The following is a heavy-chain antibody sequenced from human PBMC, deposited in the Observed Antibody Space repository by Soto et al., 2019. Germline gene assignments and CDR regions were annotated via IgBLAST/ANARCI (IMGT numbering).Heavy chain of an antibody. Sequence: EVQLVESGGGLIQPGGSLRLPCAASGFTVSSNYMSWVRQAPGKGLEWVSVIYSGGSTYYADSVKGRFTISRDNSKNTLYLQMNSLRAEDTAVYYCARELVVVVAARPYYYYGMDVWGQGTTVTVSS. D-gene: IGHD2-15*01. CDR2: IYSGGST. CDR1: GFTVSSNY. CDR3: ARELVVVVAARPYYYYGMDV. V-gene: IGHV3-53*01. J-gene: IGHJ6*02.